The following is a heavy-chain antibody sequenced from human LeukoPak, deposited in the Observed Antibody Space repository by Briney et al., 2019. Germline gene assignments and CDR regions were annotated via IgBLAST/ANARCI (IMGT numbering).Heavy chain of an antibody. D-gene: IGHD4-17*01. Sequence: GGSLRLSCAASGFTFSNYEMNWVRQAPGKGLEWVSYISSSGSTIYYADSVKGRFTISRDNAKNSLYLQISSLRAEDTAVYYCARAYYGAVPFDIWGQGTMVTVSS. V-gene: IGHV3-48*03. CDR1: GFTFSNYE. CDR2: ISSSGSTI. CDR3: ARAYYGAVPFDI. J-gene: IGHJ3*02.